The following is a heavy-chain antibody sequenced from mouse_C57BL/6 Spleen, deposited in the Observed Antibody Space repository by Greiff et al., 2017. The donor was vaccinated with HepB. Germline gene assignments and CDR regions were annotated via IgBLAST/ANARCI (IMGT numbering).Heavy chain of an antibody. V-gene: IGHV1-66*01. CDR1: GYSFTSYY. CDR2: IYPGSGNT. CDR3: ARKGTMVTLDFDY. J-gene: IGHJ2*01. Sequence: QVHVKQSGPELVKPGASVKISCKASGYSFTSYYIHWVKQRPGQGLEWIGWIYPGSGNTKYNEKFKGKATLTADTSSSTAYMQLSSLTSEDSAVYYCARKGTMVTLDFDYWGQGTTLTVSS. D-gene: IGHD2-2*01.